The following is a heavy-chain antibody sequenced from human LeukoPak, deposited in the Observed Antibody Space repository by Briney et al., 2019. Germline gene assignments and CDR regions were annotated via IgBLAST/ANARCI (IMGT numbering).Heavy chain of an antibody. CDR1: GFSLSTSGMR. V-gene: IGHV2-70*04. CDR3: ARTTYYYGSGSYWFDP. CDR2: IDWDDDK. Sequence: SGPALVKPTQTLTLTCTFSGFSLSTSGMRVSWIRQPPGKALEWLARIDWDDDKFYSTSLKTRLTISKDTSKNQVVLTMTNMDPVDTATYYCARTTYYYGSGSYWFDPWGRGTLVTVSS. J-gene: IGHJ5*02. D-gene: IGHD3-10*01.